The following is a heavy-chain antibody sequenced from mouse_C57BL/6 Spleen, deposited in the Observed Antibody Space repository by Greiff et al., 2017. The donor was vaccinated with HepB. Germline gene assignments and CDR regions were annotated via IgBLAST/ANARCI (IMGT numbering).Heavy chain of an antibody. CDR3: ARHGIYDGYYLPFDY. V-gene: IGHV5-12*01. CDR2: ISNGGGST. Sequence: EVMLVESGGGLVQPGGSLKLSCAASGFTFSDYYMYWVRQTPEKRLEWVAYISNGGGSTYYPDTVKGRFTISRDNAKNTLYLQMSRLKSEDTAMYYCARHGIYDGYYLPFDYWGQGTTLTVSS. J-gene: IGHJ2*01. D-gene: IGHD2-3*01. CDR1: GFTFSDYY.